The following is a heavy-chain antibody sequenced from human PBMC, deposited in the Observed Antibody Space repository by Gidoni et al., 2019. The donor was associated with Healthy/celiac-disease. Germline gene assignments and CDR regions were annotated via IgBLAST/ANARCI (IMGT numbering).Heavy chain of an antibody. V-gene: IGHV1-46*01. CDR1: GYTFTSSY. CDR3: ARDVGGWEPRYYMDV. Sequence: QVQLVQSGAEVKKPGASVKVSCKASGYTFTSSYMHWVRQAPGKGLEWMGIINPSGGSTSYAQKFQGRVTMTRDTSTSTVYMELSSLRSEDTAVYYCARDVGGWEPRYYMDVWGKGTTVTVSS. D-gene: IGHD1-26*01. J-gene: IGHJ6*03. CDR2: INPSGGST.